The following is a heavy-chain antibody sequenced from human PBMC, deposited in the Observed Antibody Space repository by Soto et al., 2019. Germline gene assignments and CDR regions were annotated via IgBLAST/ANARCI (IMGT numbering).Heavy chain of an antibody. CDR1: AFIFSNYG. J-gene: IGHJ4*01. V-gene: IGHV3-30*03. D-gene: IGHD6-19*01. Sequence: GGSLRLSCAASAFIFSNYGIHWVRQAPGEGLEWLAIISNDGTDKFYADSVKGRFSVSRDNSKSTLSLQMNSLRSDDTALYYCATAVAGAYWGHGTLGTGS. CDR3: ATAVAGAY. CDR2: ISNDGTDK.